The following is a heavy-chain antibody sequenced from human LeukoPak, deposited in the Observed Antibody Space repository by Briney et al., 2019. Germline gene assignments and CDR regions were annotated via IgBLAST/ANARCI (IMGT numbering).Heavy chain of an antibody. D-gene: IGHD3-10*01. CDR3: AKDGNAGSYGYYMDI. V-gene: IGHV3-33*06. J-gene: IGHJ6*03. Sequence: GGSLILSCAASGFTFIDYAMHWVRQAPGKGLEWVAVTWYDGGKEYYVDSVKGRFTISRDNSQNTLSLHMSILMAEDTAVYYCAKDGNAGSYGYYMDIWGKGTTVIVS. CDR2: TWYDGGKE. CDR1: GFTFIDYA.